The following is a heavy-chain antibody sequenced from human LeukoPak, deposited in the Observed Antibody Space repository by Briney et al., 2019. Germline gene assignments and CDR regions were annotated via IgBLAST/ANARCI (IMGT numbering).Heavy chain of an antibody. CDR1: GFTVSSNY. V-gene: IGHV3-66*01. Sequence: PGGSLRLSCAASGFTVSSNYISWVRQAPGKGLEWVSSIFSGGTTYYADSVKGRFTISRNNSKNTLYLQMNSLRAEDTAVYYCARECTLRCIDYWGQGTLVTVSP. J-gene: IGHJ4*02. CDR3: ARECTLRCIDY. CDR2: IFSGGTT. D-gene: IGHD4-17*01.